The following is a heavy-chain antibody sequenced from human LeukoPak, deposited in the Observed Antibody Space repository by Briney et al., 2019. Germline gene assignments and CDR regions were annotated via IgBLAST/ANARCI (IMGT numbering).Heavy chain of an antibody. V-gene: IGHV3-30*02. CDR3: ARDSGYSYGRDYYMDV. Sequence: GGSLRLSCAASGFTFSSYGMHWVRQAPGKGLEWVAFIRYDGSNKYYADSVKGRFTISRDNSKNTLYLQMNSLRAEDTAVYYCARDSGYSYGRDYYMDVWGKGTTVTVSS. CDR2: IRYDGSNK. CDR1: GFTFSSYG. J-gene: IGHJ6*03. D-gene: IGHD5-18*01.